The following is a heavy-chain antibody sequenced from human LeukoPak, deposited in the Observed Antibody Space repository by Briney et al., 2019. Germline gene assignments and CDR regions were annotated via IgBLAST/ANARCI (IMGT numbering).Heavy chain of an antibody. J-gene: IGHJ5*02. V-gene: IGHV4-34*01. CDR3: ASLVVVTAIASTAGDHQLFFPNNWFDP. CDR2: INHSGTT. CDR1: GGSFSGYY. Sequence: PSETLSLTCAVYGGSFSGYYWSWIRQPPGKGLEWSGEINHSGTTNYNPSLKSRVTISVDTSKNQFSLKLSSVTAADTAVYYCASLVVVTAIASTAGDHQLFFPNNWFDPWGQGTLVTVSS. D-gene: IGHD2-21*02.